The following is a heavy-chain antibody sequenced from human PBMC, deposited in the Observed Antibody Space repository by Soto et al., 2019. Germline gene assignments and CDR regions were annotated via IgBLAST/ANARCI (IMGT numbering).Heavy chain of an antibody. D-gene: IGHD2-2*01. V-gene: IGHV4-30-2*01. J-gene: IGHJ4*02. CDR3: ARGYCISTSCPFDY. CDR2: IYHSGST. CDR1: GGSISSGGYS. Sequence: PSETLSLTCAVSGGSISSGGYSWSWIRQPPGKGLEWIGYIYHSGSTYYNPSLKSRVTISVDRSKNQFSLKLSSVTAADTAVYYCARGYCISTSCPFDYWGQGTLVTVSS.